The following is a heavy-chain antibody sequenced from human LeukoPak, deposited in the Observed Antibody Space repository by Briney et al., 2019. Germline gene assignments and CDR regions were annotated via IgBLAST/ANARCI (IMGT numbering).Heavy chain of an antibody. CDR2: ISAYNGNT. D-gene: IGHD1-26*01. CDR3: ARDVGSPPDFDY. V-gene: IGHV1-18*01. J-gene: IGHJ4*02. Sequence: GASVKVSCKASGYTFTSYCIRWVRQAPGRGLEWMGWISAYNGNTNYAQKLQGRVTMTTDTSTSTAYMELRSLRSDDTAVYYCARDVGSPPDFDYWGQGTLVTVSS. CDR1: GYTFTSYC.